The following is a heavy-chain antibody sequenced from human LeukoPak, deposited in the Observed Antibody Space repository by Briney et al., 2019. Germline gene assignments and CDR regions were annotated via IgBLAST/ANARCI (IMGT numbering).Heavy chain of an antibody. CDR1: GGSISSSSYY. V-gene: IGHV4-61*05. J-gene: IGHJ4*02. CDR3: ARVVYSYGSSFDY. D-gene: IGHD5-18*01. Sequence: SETLSLTCTVSGGSISSSSYYWGWIRQPPGKGLEWIGYIYYSGSTNYNPSLKSRVTISVDTSKNQFSLKLSSVTAADTAVYYCARVVYSYGSSFDYWGQGTLVTVSS. CDR2: IYYSGST.